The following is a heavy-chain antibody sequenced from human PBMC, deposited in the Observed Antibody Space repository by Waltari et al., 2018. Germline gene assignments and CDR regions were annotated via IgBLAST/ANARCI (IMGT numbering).Heavy chain of an antibody. Sequence: QVQLVQSGAEVKKPGSSVKVSCKASGGTCSSYALSWVRQAPGQGLEWMGGIIPIFGTANYAQKFQGRVTITADESTSTAYMELSSLRSEDTAVYYCARVVLGEYSGYEGYFDYWGQGTLVTVSS. CDR2: IIPIFGTA. V-gene: IGHV1-69*13. J-gene: IGHJ4*02. CDR3: ARVVLGEYSGYEGYFDY. D-gene: IGHD5-12*01. CDR1: GGTCSSYA.